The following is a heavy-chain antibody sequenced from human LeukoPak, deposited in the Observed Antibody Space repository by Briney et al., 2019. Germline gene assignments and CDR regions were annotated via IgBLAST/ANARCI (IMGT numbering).Heavy chain of an antibody. CDR2: IYYSGST. CDR1: GGSISSSSYY. V-gene: IGHV4-39*01. D-gene: IGHD5-12*01. CDR3: ASLKRGYSGYDSVSRDY. J-gene: IGHJ4*02. Sequence: SETLSLTCTVSGGSISSSSYYWGWIRQPPEKGLEWIGSIYYSGSTYYNPSLKSRVTISVDTSKNQFSLKLSSVTAADTAVYYCASLKRGYSGYDSVSRDYWGQGTLVTVSS.